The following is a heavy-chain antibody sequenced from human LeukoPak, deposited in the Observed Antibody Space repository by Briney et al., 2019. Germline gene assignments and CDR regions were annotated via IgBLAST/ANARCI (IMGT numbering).Heavy chain of an antibody. CDR1: GGSFSGYY. V-gene: IGHV4-34*01. CDR3: ASSGQLWFGDLLYHY. D-gene: IGHD3-10*01. J-gene: IGHJ4*02. CDR2: INHSGST. Sequence: PSETLSLTCAVYGGSFSGYYWSWIRQPPGKGLEWIGEINHSGSTNYNPSVKSRVTISVDTSKNQLSLKLSSVTAADTAVYYCASSGQLWFGDLLYHYWGQGTLVTVSS.